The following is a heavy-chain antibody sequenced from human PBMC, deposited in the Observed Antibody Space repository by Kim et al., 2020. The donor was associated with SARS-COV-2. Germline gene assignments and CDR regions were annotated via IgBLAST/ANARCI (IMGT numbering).Heavy chain of an antibody. CDR2: ISGSGGST. CDR1: GFTFSSYA. V-gene: IGHV3-23*01. D-gene: IGHD6-13*01. J-gene: IGHJ4*02. CDR3: AKHQQQRLFSGDYFDY. Sequence: GGSLRLSCAASGFTFSSYAMSWVRQAPGKGLEWVSAISGSGGSTYYADSVKGRFTISRDNSKNTLYLQMNSLRAEDTAVYYCAKHQQQRLFSGDYFDYWGQGTLVTVSS.